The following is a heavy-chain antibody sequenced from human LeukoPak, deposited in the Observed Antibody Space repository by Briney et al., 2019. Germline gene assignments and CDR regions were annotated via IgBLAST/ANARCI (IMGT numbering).Heavy chain of an antibody. CDR2: IRYDGSNK. V-gene: IGHV3-30*02. CDR1: GFTFSSYG. J-gene: IGHJ4*02. Sequence: PGGSLRLSCAASGFTFSSYGMHWVRQAPGKGLEWVAFIRYDGSNKYYADSAKGRFTISRDNSKNTLYLQMNSLRAEDTAVYYCAKDLVGGNYAYWGQGTLVTVSS. CDR3: AKDLVGGNYAY. D-gene: IGHD3-3*01.